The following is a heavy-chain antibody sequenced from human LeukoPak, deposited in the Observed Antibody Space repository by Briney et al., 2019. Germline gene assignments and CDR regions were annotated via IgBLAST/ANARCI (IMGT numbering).Heavy chain of an antibody. CDR2: ISYSGST. Sequence: SETLSLTCIVSGGSISPYYWSWIRQPPGKGLEWIGYISYSGSTHYNPSLKSRVTISLDTPKNQFSLRLSSVTAADTAIYYCARRVGHSYGVTGAGAFDIWGQGTMVTVSS. CDR1: GGSISPYY. J-gene: IGHJ3*02. CDR3: ARRVGHSYGVTGAGAFDI. D-gene: IGHD5-18*01. V-gene: IGHV4-59*01.